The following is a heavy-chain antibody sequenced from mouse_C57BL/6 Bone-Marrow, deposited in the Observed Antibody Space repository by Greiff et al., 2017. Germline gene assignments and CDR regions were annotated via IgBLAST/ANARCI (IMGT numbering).Heavy chain of an antibody. Sequence: QVQLQQPGAELVKPGASVKMSCKASGYTFTSYWITWVKQRPGQGLEWIGDIYPGSGSTNYNEKFKSKATLTVDTSSSTAYMQLSSLTSDDAAVYYCARYEGPFDYWGQGTTLTVSS. V-gene: IGHV1-55*01. CDR2: IYPGSGST. CDR3: ARYEGPFDY. D-gene: IGHD2-3*01. J-gene: IGHJ2*01. CDR1: GYTFTSYW.